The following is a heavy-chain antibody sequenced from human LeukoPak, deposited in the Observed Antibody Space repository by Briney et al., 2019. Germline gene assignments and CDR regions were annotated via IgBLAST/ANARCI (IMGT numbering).Heavy chain of an antibody. V-gene: IGHV1-18*01. D-gene: IGHD5-24*01. CDR2: ISAYNGNT. CDR3: AREIDRDDYNRFFDY. J-gene: IGHJ4*02. Sequence: ASVKVSCKASGYTFTSYGISWVRQAPGQGLEWMGWISAYNGNTNCAQKLQGRVTMTTDTSTSTAYMELRSLRSDDTAVYYCAREIDRDDYNRFFDYWGQGTLVTVSS. CDR1: GYTFTSYG.